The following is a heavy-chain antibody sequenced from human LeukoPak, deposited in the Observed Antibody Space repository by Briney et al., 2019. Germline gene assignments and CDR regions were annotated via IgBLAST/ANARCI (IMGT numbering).Heavy chain of an antibody. V-gene: IGHV1-69*05. Sequence: ASVKVSCKASVGTFSIYAISWVRQAPGQGLEWMGRIIPIFGTANYAQKFQGRVTITTDESTSTAYMELSSLRSEHTAVYYCARDYYDSSGYYLWGQGDLVTVSS. CDR1: VGTFSIYA. D-gene: IGHD3-22*01. CDR2: IIPIFGTA. CDR3: ARDYYDSSGYYL. J-gene: IGHJ4*02.